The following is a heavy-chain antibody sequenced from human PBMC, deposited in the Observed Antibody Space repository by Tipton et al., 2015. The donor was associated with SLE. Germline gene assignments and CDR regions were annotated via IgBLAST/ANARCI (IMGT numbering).Heavy chain of an antibody. CDR1: GFTFNSYA. V-gene: IGHV3-23*01. CDR3: AKDPMGPTGY. CDR2: FSGIGTT. J-gene: IGHJ4*02. Sequence: GSLRLSCSASGFTFNSYAMSWVRQAPGKGLEWVSGFSGIGTTYYADSVQGRFTISRDNSKNTLYLQMDNLKADDTAVYYCAKDPMGPTGYWGQGTLVTVSS. D-gene: IGHD1-14*01.